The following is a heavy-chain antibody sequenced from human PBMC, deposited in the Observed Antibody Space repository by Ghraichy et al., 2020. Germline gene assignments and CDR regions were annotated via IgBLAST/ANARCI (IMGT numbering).Heavy chain of an antibody. CDR3: ARVRGSTTSGNWLDP. Sequence: GGSLRLSCVGSGFTFSTQSINWVRQAPGKGLEWLSYITGSSSLIYYADSVKGRFTVSRDNAKNSMYLQMNSLRDEDTAIYYCARVRGSTTSGNWLDPWGQGTLVTVSS. D-gene: IGHD2/OR15-2a*01. CDR1: GFTFSTQS. V-gene: IGHV3-48*02. CDR2: ITGSSSLI. J-gene: IGHJ5*02.